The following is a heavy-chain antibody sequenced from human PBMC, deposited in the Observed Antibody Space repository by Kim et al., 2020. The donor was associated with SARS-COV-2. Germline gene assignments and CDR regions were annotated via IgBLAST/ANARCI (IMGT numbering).Heavy chain of an antibody. CDR3: AKWCTAMAYYYYGMDV. Sequence: VKGRFTISRDNSKNTLYLQMNSLRAEDTAVYYCAKWCTAMAYYYYGMDVWGQGTTVTVSS. V-gene: IGHV3-23*01. D-gene: IGHD5-18*01. J-gene: IGHJ6*02.